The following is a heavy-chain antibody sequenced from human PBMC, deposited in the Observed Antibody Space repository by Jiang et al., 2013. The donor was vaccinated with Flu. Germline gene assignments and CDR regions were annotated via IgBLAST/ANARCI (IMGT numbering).Heavy chain of an antibody. Sequence: GPGLVKPSETLSLTCTVSGDSLSRQFWSWIRQSPGNGLEWIGYISDTGITNYNPSLRSRVTISLDMFENQISLSLRSVTAADTAVYYCAREPSGTRADLWGQGTLV. CDR3: AREPSGTRADL. CDR1: GDSLSRQF. CDR2: ISDTGIT. J-gene: IGHJ4*02. V-gene: IGHV4-59*11. D-gene: IGHD6-13*01.